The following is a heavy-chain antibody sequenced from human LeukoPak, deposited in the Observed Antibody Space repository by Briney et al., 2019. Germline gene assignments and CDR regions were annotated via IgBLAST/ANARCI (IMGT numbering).Heavy chain of an antibody. D-gene: IGHD3-10*01. CDR1: GGSISSYY. V-gene: IGHV4-59*01. Sequence: SETLSLTCTVSGGSISSYYWTWIRQPPGKGLEWIGYIYYSGSTNYNPSLKSRVTISVDTSKNQFSLELSSVTAADTAVYYCARILSGSYYFRYYYYMDVWGKGTTVTISS. CDR3: ARILSGSYYFRYYYYMDV. CDR2: IYYSGST. J-gene: IGHJ6*03.